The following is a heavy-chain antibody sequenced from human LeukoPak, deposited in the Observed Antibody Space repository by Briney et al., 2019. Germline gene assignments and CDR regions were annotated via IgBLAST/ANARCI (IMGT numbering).Heavy chain of an antibody. CDR2: INPTGGST. V-gene: IGHV1-46*01. J-gene: IGHJ4*02. Sequence: ASMKVSCKASGYAFPSYFMHWVRQAPGQGLEWMGIINPTGGSTTYAQKFQGRVTMTRDTSTSTAYMELRSLRSDDTAVYYCARDLGYCSSTSCYGFDYWGQGTLVTVSS. CDR1: GYAFPSYF. CDR3: ARDLGYCSSTSCYGFDY. D-gene: IGHD2-2*01.